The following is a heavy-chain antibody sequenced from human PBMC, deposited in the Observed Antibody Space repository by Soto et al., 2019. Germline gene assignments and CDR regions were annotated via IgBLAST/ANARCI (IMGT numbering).Heavy chain of an antibody. CDR2: INPNSGGT. CDR1: GYTXTGYY. D-gene: IGHD3-22*01. J-gene: IGHJ4*02. CDR3: ASNVYDSSGYYDY. Sequence: GXSXKVSFKASGYTXTGYYMDLVRQAPGQGLEWMGWINPNSGGTNYAQKFQGRVTMTRDTSIRTAYMELSRLRSDDTAVYYCASNVYDSSGYYDYWGQGTLGTVSS. V-gene: IGHV1-2*02.